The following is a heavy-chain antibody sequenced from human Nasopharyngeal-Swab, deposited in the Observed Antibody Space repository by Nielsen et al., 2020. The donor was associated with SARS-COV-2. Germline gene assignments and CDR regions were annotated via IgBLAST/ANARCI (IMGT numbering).Heavy chain of an antibody. Sequence: VRQAPGQGLEWMGRINPNSGGTNYAQKFQGRVTMTRDTSISTAYMELSRLRSDDTAVYYCAKDLLHLGELSFGIDYWGQGTLVTVSS. V-gene: IGHV1-2*06. CDR3: AKDLLHLGELSFGIDY. CDR2: INPNSGGT. J-gene: IGHJ4*02. D-gene: IGHD3-16*02.